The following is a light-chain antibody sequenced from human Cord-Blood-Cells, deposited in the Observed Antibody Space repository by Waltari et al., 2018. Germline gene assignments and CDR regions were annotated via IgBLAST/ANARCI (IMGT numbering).Light chain of an antibody. Sequence: QPVLTQSSSASASLGSSVTLTCTLSSGHSSYIIAWHQQQPGKAPRYLMKLEGSGSYNKGSGVPDRFSDSSSGADRYLTISNLQSEDEADYYCETWDSNTRVFGGGTKLTVL. CDR1: SGHSSYI. V-gene: IGLV4-60*03. J-gene: IGLJ3*02. CDR2: LEGSGSY. CDR3: ETWDSNTRV.